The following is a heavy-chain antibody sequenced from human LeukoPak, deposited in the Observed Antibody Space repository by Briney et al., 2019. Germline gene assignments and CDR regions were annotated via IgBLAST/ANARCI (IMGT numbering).Heavy chain of an antibody. CDR2: INHSGST. CDR3: ARGRITMVRGARAGYYFDY. D-gene: IGHD3-10*01. CDR1: GGSFSGYY. J-gene: IGHJ4*02. Sequence: SETLSLTCAVYGGSFSGYYWSWIRQPPGKGLEWIGEINHSGSTNYNPSLKSRVTISVDTSKNQFSLKLSSVTAADTAVYYCARGRITMVRGARAGYYFDYWGQGTLVTVSS. V-gene: IGHV4-34*01.